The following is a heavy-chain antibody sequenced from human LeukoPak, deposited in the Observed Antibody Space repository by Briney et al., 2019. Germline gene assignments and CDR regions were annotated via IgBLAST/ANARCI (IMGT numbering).Heavy chain of an antibody. J-gene: IGHJ6*03. CDR1: GFTFSDYY. V-gene: IGHV3-30*02. Sequence: GGSLRLSCAASGFTFSDYYMSWIRQAPGKGLEWVAFIRYDGSNKYYADSVKGRFTISRDNSKNTLYLQMNSLRAEDTAVYYCATLRGYYDFGAGYYYYMDVWGKGTTVTVSS. CDR2: IRYDGSNK. CDR3: ATLRGYYDFGAGYYYYMDV. D-gene: IGHD3-3*01.